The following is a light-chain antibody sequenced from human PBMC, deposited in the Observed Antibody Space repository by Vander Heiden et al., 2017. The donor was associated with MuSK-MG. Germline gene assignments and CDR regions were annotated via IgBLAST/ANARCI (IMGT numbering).Light chain of an antibody. V-gene: IGKV3D-7*01. CDR3: QQDYDLPT. Sequence: EILMTPSPATLSLSAGERATLSCRASQSISSNYLSWYQQKPGQAPRLLIYGASTRATGIPARFSGSGSGTDFTLTISSLQPEDSAVYYCQQDYDLPTFGQGTKLEIK. J-gene: IGKJ2*01. CDR2: GAS. CDR1: QSISSNY.